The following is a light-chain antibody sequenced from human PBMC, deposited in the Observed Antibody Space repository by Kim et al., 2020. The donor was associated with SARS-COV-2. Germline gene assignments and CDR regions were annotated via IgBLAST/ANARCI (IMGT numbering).Light chain of an antibody. CDR3: FSYTNTNNWV. CDR2: NVS. V-gene: IGLV2-14*03. CDR1: NSDVGHYNY. Sequence: QSALTQPASVSGSPGQSITISCTGTNSDVGHYNYVSWYQHHPGNAPKLMIFNVSERPSGVSNRFSASKSGNTASLTISGLQAEDEADYYCFSYTNTNNWVFGGGTQLTVL. J-gene: IGLJ3*02.